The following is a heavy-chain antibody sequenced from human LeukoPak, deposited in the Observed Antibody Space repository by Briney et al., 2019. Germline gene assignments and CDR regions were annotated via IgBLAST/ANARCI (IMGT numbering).Heavy chain of an antibody. CDR3: ARDKTYGDSGKAFDI. V-gene: IGHV3-11*06. Sequence: GGSLRLSCAASGFTFSDYYMSWIRQAPGKGLEWVSYISSSSSYTNYADSVKGRFTISRDNAKNSLYLQMNSPRAEDTAVYYCARDKTYGDSGKAFDIWGQGTMVTVSS. J-gene: IGHJ3*02. CDR1: GFTFSDYY. D-gene: IGHD4-17*01. CDR2: ISSSSSYT.